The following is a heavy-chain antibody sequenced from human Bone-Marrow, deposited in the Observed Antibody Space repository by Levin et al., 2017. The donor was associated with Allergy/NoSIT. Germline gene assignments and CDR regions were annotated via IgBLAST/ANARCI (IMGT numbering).Heavy chain of an antibody. Sequence: SGGSLRLSCAASGFTFSSYGMHWVRQAPGKGLEWVALIWFDGSNKYYGDSMKGRFTISRDNSKNTLYLQMNSLRAEDTAVYYCARDIYRSAGTYPPDCWGQGTLVTVSS. J-gene: IGHJ4*02. CDR2: IWFDGSNK. CDR3: ARDIYRSAGTYPPDC. CDR1: GFTFSSYG. D-gene: IGHD1-26*01. V-gene: IGHV3-33*01.